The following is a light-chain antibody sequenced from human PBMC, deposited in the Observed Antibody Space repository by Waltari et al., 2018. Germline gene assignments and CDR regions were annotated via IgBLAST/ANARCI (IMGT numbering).Light chain of an antibody. CDR3: QQRTDWLS. J-gene: IGKJ4*01. V-gene: IGKV3-11*01. CDR1: QSISTY. CDR2: DAS. Sequence: TQSPSSLSASVGDRVTITCRASQSISTYLAWYRQKPGQPPRLLIYDASNRATGIPARFSGRGSGTDFTLTISSLEPEDFAIYYCQQRTDWLSFGGGTKVEIK.